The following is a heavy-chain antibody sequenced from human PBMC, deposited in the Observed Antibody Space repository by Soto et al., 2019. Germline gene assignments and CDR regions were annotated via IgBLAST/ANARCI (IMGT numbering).Heavy chain of an antibody. CDR2: ISAYNGNT. D-gene: IGHD2-21*01. CDR3: ARVVAYCGGDCYSWSVWFDP. V-gene: IGHV1-18*01. Sequence: QVQLVQSGAEVKKPGASVKVSCKASGYTFTSYGISWVRQAPGQGLEWMGWISAYNGNTNYAQKLQGRVTMTTDTSTSTAYMERRSLRSDDTAVYYCARVVAYCGGDCYSWSVWFDPWGQGTLVTVSS. J-gene: IGHJ5*02. CDR1: GYTFTSYG.